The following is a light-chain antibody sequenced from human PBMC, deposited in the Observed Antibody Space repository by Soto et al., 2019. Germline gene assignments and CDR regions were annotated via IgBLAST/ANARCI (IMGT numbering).Light chain of an antibody. CDR1: SSDVGGYNY. J-gene: IGLJ1*01. CDR2: EVS. Sequence: QSVLTQPPSASGSPGQSVTISCTGTSSDVGGYNYVSWYQQHPGKAPKLMIYEVSKRPSGVPDRFSGSKSGNTASLTVSGLQAEDEADYYCSSYAGSNNFEVCGPGTKVTVL. CDR3: SSYAGSNNFEV. V-gene: IGLV2-8*01.